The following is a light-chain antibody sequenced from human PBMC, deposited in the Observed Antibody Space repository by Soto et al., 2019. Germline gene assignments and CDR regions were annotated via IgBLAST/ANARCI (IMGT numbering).Light chain of an antibody. CDR1: QSVSSSH. CDR2: GAT. V-gene: IGKV3-15*01. CDR3: QQYNNWPPIT. Sequence: EIVLTQSPGTLSLSPGERATLSCRASQSVSSSHLAWYQHKPGQAPRLLIHGATTRATGIPARFSGSGSGTEFTLTISSLQSEDFAVYYCQQYNNWPPITFGQGTRLEIK. J-gene: IGKJ5*01.